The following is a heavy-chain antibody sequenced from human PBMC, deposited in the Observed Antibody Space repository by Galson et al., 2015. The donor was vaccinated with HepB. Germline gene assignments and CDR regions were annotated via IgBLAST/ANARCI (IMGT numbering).Heavy chain of an antibody. J-gene: IGHJ5*02. V-gene: IGHV3-33*08. D-gene: IGHD6-13*01. CDR1: GFTFSSYG. CDR2: IWYDGSNK. CDR3: ARVSGVSRFDP. Sequence: SLRLSCAASGFTFSSYGMHWVRQAPGKGLEWVAVIWYDGSNKYYADSVKGRFTISRDNSKNTLYLQMNSLRAEDTAVYYCARVSGVSRFDPWGQGTLVTVSS.